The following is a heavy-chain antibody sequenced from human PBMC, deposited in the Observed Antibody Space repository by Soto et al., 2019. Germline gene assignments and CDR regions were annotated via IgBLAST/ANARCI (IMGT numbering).Heavy chain of an antibody. CDR2: IGTAGDT. CDR3: ARGPPPPQSGTWPPGSSSYYYYGMDV. Sequence: LSLTCAASGFTFSSYDMHWVRQATGKGLEWVSAIGTAGDTYYPGSVKGRFTISRENAKNSLYLQMNSLRAGDTAVYYCARGPPPPQSGTWPPGSSSYYYYGMDVWGQGTTVTGSS. V-gene: IGHV3-13*01. CDR1: GFTFSSYD. D-gene: IGHD6-6*01. J-gene: IGHJ6*02.